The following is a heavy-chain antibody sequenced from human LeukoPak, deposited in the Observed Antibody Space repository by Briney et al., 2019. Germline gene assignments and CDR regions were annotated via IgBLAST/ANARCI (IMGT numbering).Heavy chain of an antibody. J-gene: IGHJ4*02. D-gene: IGHD5-24*01. V-gene: IGHV1-69*05. CDR1: GGTFSSYA. CDR2: IVPIFGTA. Sequence: ASVKVSCKASGGTFSSYAISWVRQAPGQGLEWMGGIVPIFGTANYAQKFQGRVTITTDESTSTAYMELSSLRSEDTAVYYCARAGLRDGYNTFDYWGQGTLVTVSS. CDR3: ARAGLRDGYNTFDY.